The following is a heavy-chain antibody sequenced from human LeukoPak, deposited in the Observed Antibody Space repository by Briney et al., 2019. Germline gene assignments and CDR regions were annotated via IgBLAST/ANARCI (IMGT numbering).Heavy chain of an antibody. V-gene: IGHV4-4*02. CDR2: INHSGST. CDR3: ARDAQVGYCSSTSCFWFDP. J-gene: IGHJ5*02. D-gene: IGHD2-2*03. Sequence: PSETLSLTCAVSGGSISSTNWWSWVRQPPGKGLEWIGEINHSGSTNYNPSLKSRVTISVDTSKNQFSLKLSSVTAADTAVYYCARDAQVGYCSSTSCFWFDPWGQGTLVTVSS. CDR1: GGSISSTNW.